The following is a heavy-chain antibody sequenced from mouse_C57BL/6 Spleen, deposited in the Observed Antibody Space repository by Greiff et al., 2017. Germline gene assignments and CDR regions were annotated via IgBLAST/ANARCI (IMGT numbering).Heavy chain of an antibody. D-gene: IGHD2-4*01. CDR1: GYTFTSYW. V-gene: IGHV1-55*01. Sequence: QVQLQQPGAELVKPGASVKMSCKASGYTFTSYWITWVKQRPGQGLEWIGDIYPGSGSTNYNEKFKSKATLTVDKSSSTAYMQLSSLTSEDSAVYYCAKNYDYDGPWFAYWGQGTLVTVSA. J-gene: IGHJ3*01. CDR2: IYPGSGST. CDR3: AKNYDYDGPWFAY.